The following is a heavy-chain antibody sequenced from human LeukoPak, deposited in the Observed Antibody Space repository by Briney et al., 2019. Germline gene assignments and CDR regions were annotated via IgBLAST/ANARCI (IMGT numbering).Heavy chain of an antibody. CDR1: GFTLSSYA. J-gene: IGHJ4*02. D-gene: IGHD2-8*01. CDR2: ISDTGATT. V-gene: IGHV3-23*01. Sequence: GGSLRLSCAGSGFTLSSYAMSWVRQAPGKGLEWVSAISDTGATTYDADSVKGRFTISRDNSRSTLYLQMNSLRAEDTALYYCAKDTSIGRYCTNGVCSPFDYWGQGTLVTVSS. CDR3: AKDTSIGRYCTNGVCSPFDY.